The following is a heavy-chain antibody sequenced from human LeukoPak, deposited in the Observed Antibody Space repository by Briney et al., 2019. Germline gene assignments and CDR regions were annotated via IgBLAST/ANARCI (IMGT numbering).Heavy chain of an antibody. D-gene: IGHD2-2*01. CDR2: ISAYNGNT. CDR3: ARGIVVVRAATDAFDI. V-gene: IGHV1-18*01. CDR1: GYTFTSYG. J-gene: IGHJ3*02. Sequence: ASVKVSCKASGYTFTSYGISWVRQAPGQGLEWMGWISAYNGNTNYAQKLQGRVTMTTDTSTSTAYMELRSLRSDDTAVYYCARGIVVVRAATDAFDIWGQGTMVTVSS.